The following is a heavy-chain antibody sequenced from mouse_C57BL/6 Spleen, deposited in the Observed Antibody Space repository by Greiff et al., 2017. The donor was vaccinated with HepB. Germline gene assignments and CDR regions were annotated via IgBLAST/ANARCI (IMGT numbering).Heavy chain of an antibody. CDR1: GFTFSDYG. D-gene: IGHD1-1*01. V-gene: IGHV5-17*01. J-gene: IGHJ2*01. CDR2: ISSGSSTI. CDR3: ARTVVARDYFDY. Sequence: EVQLVESGGGLVKPGGSLKLSCAASGFTFSDYGMHWVRQAPEKGLEWVAYISSGSSTIYYADTVKGRFTISRDNAKNTLFLQLTSLRSEDTAMYYCARTVVARDYFDYWGQGTTLTVSS.